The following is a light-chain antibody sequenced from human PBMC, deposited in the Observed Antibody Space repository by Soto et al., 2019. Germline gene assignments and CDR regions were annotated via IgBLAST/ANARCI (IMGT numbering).Light chain of an antibody. Sequence: EIVLTQSPATLSLSPGERATLSCRASQSVSSYLAWYQQKPGQAPRLLIYDASNRATGIPARFSGSGSGTGFTLTISSLEPEDFAVYYCQQRSNWPPRVTFGPGTKVDIK. V-gene: IGKV3-11*01. CDR3: QQRSNWPPRVT. J-gene: IGKJ3*01. CDR2: DAS. CDR1: QSVSSY.